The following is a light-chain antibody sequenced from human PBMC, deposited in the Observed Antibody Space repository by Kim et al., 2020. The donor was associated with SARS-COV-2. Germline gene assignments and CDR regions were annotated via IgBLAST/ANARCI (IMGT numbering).Light chain of an antibody. V-gene: IGKV3-11*01. J-gene: IGKJ4*01. CDR2: DAA. CDR1: QNVGIN. CDR3: QQRGSWPPAVT. Sequence: PGEGATLSCRASQNVGINLSLYQQTPGQSPRLLIYDAAMRAAGIPDRFSGSGSGTDFTLTIGSLAPEDFAIYYCQQRGSWPPAVTFGGGTKVDIK.